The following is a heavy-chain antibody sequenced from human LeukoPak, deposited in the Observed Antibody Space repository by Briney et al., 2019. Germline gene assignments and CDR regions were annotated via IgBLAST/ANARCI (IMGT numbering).Heavy chain of an antibody. CDR1: GFTFSDYY. Sequence: GGSLRLSCAASGFTFSDYYMSWIRQAPGKGLEWVSYISSSGSTIYYADSVKGRFTISRDNAKNSLYLQMNSLRAEDTAVYYCARSPQWAARPPLFDYWGQGTLVTVSS. V-gene: IGHV3-11*04. J-gene: IGHJ4*02. CDR3: ARSPQWAARPPLFDY. D-gene: IGHD6-6*01. CDR2: ISSSGSTI.